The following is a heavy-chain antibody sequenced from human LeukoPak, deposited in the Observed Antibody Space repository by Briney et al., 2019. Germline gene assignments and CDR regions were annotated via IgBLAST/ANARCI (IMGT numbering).Heavy chain of an antibody. Sequence: PSQTLSLTCTVSGGSISSGGYYRSWIRQHPGKGLEWIGYIYYSGSTYYNPSLKSRVTISVDTSKNQFSLKLSSVTAADTAVYYCARGEPHDYGDYFYGMDVWGQGTTVTVSS. J-gene: IGHJ6*02. CDR2: IYYSGST. CDR3: ARGEPHDYGDYFYGMDV. V-gene: IGHV4-31*03. CDR1: GGSISSGGYY. D-gene: IGHD4-17*01.